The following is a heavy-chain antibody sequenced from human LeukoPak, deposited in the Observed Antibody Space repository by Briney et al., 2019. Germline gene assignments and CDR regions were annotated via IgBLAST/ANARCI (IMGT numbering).Heavy chain of an antibody. D-gene: IGHD3-10*01. CDR3: ARDGLLWFGDNFDY. J-gene: IGHJ4*02. CDR2: ISAQHGQT. V-gene: IGHV1-18*04. Sequence: ASVKVSCKASGYSFTAYYMHWVRQVAGQGLEWMGWISAQHGQTEYAPNSQDRVTMTTDTYTSTAYMELRSLRSDDTAVYYCARDGLLWFGDNFDYWGQGTLVTVSS. CDR1: GYSFTAYY.